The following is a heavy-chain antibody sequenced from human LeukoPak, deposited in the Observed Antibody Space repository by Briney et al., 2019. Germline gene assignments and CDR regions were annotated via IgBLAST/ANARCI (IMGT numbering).Heavy chain of an antibody. CDR2: IYYSGST. CDR1: GGSISSHY. V-gene: IGHV4-59*11. Sequence: SETLSLTCIVSGGSISSHYWSWIRQPPGKGLEWIGYIYYSGSTNYNPSLKSRVTISVDTSKNQFSLKLSSVTAADTAVYYCALYCSSTSCYKGWFDPWGQGTLVTVSS. CDR3: ALYCSSTSCYKGWFDP. J-gene: IGHJ5*02. D-gene: IGHD2-2*02.